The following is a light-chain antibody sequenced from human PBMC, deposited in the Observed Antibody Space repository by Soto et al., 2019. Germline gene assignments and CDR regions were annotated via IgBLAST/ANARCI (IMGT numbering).Light chain of an antibody. CDR2: GAS. Sequence: EIVLTQSPGTLSLSPGERATLSCRASQSVSSSYLAWYQQKPGQAPRLLIYGASSRATGIPDRFSGSGSGTDFTLTISRLELDVFAADSCEMYGLSLRTFV. V-gene: IGKV3-20*01. CDR3: EMYGLSLRT. CDR1: QSVSSSY. J-gene: IGKJ1*01.